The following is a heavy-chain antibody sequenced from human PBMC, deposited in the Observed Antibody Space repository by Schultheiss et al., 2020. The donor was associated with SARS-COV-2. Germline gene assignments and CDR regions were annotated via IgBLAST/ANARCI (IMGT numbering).Heavy chain of an antibody. J-gene: IGHJ3*02. D-gene: IGHD3-22*01. CDR1: GGSISSGDYF. CDR2: IYYSGST. V-gene: IGHV4-30-4*01. Sequence: SETLSLTCNVSGGSISSGDYFWSWIRQPPGKGLEWIGYIYYSGSTYYNPSLKSRVTISVDTSKNQFSLKLSSVTAADTAVYYCARHRYYYDSSGYYYVRAFDIWGQGTMVTVSS. CDR3: ARHRYYYDSSGYYYVRAFDI.